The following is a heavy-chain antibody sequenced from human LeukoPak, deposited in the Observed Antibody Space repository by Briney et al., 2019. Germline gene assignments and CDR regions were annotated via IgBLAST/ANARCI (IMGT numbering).Heavy chain of an antibody. CDR1: GGSISSSSYY. V-gene: IGHV4-39*01. D-gene: IGHD1-14*01. CDR2: IYYSGST. CDR3: ARLGRTFDY. J-gene: IGHJ4*02. Sequence: PSETLSLTCTVSGGSISSSSYYWGWIRQPPGKGLEWIGSIYYSGSTYYNPSLKSRVTISVDTSKNQFSLKLSSVTAADMAVYYCARLGRTFDYWGQGTLVTVSS.